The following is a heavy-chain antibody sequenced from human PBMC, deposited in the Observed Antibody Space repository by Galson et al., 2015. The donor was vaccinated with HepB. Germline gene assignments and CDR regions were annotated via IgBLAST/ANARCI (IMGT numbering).Heavy chain of an antibody. D-gene: IGHD3-10*01. CDR2: INSSGYT. CDR3: ARGATSGTAAFDV. CDR1: GGSVSGHH. Sequence: SETLSLTCAVHGGSVSGHHWSWIRQSPGKEPEWIGEINSSGYTRYNPSLQSRLTISLETTMNQVSLKVTSVTPPARGVYFGARGATSGTAAFDVWGPGTKVTVAS. V-gene: IGHV4-34*01. J-gene: IGHJ3*01.